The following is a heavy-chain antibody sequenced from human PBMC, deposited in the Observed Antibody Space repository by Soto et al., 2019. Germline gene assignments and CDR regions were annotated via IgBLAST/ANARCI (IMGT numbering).Heavy chain of an antibody. V-gene: IGHV2-5*02. CDR2: IYWDDDK. J-gene: IGHJ4*02. Sequence: QITLKESGPTLVKPTQTLTLTCTFSGFSLSTSGVGVGWIRQPPGKALEWLALIYWDDDKRYSPSLKSRLTITKDTSKTHVVLTMTNMDPLDPPTYSCAHSRRGGFDYWGQGTLVTVSS. D-gene: IGHD3-16*01. CDR3: AHSRRGGFDY. CDR1: GFSLSTSGVG.